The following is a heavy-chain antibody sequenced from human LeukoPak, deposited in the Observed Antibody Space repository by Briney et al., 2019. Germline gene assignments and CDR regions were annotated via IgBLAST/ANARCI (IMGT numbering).Heavy chain of an antibody. J-gene: IGHJ6*04. CDR3: ARGKITMVRGALVMDV. Sequence: ASVKVSCKASGYTFTGYYMRWVRQAPGQGLEWMGWINPNSGGTNYAQKFQGRVTMTRDTSISTAYMELSRLRSDDTAVYYCARGKITMVRGALVMDVWGKGTTVTVSS. D-gene: IGHD3-10*01. V-gene: IGHV1-2*02. CDR1: GYTFTGYY. CDR2: INPNSGGT.